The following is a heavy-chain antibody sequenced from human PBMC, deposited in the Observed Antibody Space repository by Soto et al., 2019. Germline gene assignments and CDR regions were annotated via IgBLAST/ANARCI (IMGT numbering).Heavy chain of an antibody. CDR1: GYTFSDFD. J-gene: IGHJ6*02. CDR2: MNAKSGDT. Sequence: QAHLEQSGAEVKGPGASVKVSCKASGYTFSDFDINWLRQASGQGPEWMGWMNAKSGDTFFAQRFQGKFNMTWDTSLSTAYMEVVSLTSDATAMYYYARGNPFNYAGFDVWGQGTTVAVSS. V-gene: IGHV1-8*01. CDR3: ARGNPFNYAGFDV. D-gene: IGHD3-16*01.